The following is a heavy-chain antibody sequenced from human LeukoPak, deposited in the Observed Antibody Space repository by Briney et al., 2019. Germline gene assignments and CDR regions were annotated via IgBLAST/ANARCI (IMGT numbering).Heavy chain of an antibody. CDR1: GASVSSASY. CDR2: IYNGVNT. CDR3: ARSRAFNSGAFDP. J-gene: IGHJ5*02. V-gene: IGHV4-61*01. D-gene: IGHD1-26*01. Sequence: SETLSLTCTVSGASVSSASYWTRIRQPPGKGVEWIAHIYNGVNTNYNPSLKSRVTISVDTSKNQFSLRLNSVTAADTAVYYCARSRAFNSGAFDPWGQGSLVTVSS.